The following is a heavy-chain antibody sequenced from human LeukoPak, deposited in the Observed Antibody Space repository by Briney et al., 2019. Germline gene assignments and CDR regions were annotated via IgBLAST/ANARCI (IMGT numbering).Heavy chain of an antibody. CDR2: IYYSGST. CDR1: GGSISSYY. CDR3: ARRPLRNYYGSGSYYNGGNFDY. D-gene: IGHD3-10*01. Sequence: SETLSLTCTVSGGSISSYYWSWIRQPPGKGLEWIGYIYYSGSTNYNPSLKSRVTISVDTSKNQFSLKLSSVTAADTAVYYCARRPLRNYYGSGSYYNGGNFDYWGQGTLVTVSS. V-gene: IGHV4-59*01. J-gene: IGHJ4*02.